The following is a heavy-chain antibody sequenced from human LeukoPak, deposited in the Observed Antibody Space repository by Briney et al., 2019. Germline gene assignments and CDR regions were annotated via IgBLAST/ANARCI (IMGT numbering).Heavy chain of an antibody. D-gene: IGHD6-13*01. Sequence: GGSLRLSCAASGFSFSSYAMSWVRQASGKGLEWVGRIRSKANSYATAYAASVKGRFTISRDDSKNTAYLQMNSLKTEDTAVYYCTGSGYSSSWSWGDAFDIWGQGTMVTVSS. CDR2: IRSKANSYAT. V-gene: IGHV3-73*01. J-gene: IGHJ3*02. CDR1: GFSFSSYA. CDR3: TGSGYSSSWSWGDAFDI.